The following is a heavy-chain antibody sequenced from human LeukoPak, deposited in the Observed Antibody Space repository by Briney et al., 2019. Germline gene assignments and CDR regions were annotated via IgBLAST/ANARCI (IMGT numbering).Heavy chain of an antibody. CDR2: IYTSGST. D-gene: IGHD1-26*01. Sequence: SETLSLTCTVSGGSISSSSYYWSWIRRPAGKGLEWIGRIYTSGSTNYNPSLKSRVTMSVDTSKNQFSLKLSSVTAADTAVYYCARGFSRSYHFDYWGQGTLVTVSS. V-gene: IGHV4-61*02. CDR3: ARGFSRSYHFDY. J-gene: IGHJ4*02. CDR1: GGSISSSSYY.